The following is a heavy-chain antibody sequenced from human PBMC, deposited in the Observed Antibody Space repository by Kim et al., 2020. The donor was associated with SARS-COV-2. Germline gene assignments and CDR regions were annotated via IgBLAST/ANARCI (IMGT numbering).Heavy chain of an antibody. V-gene: IGHV3-74*01. CDR3: ARVGHLGADYWGAQLYYFDY. CDR1: GFTFSRSW. Sequence: GGSLRLSCAASGFTFSRSWMHWVRQAPGKGLVWVSRINSDGSSTSYADSVKGRFTISRDNAKNTLYLQMNSLRAEDTAVYYCARVGHLGADYWGAQLYYFDYWGHGTLVTVSS. D-gene: IGHD7-27*01. CDR2: INSDGSST. J-gene: IGHJ4*01.